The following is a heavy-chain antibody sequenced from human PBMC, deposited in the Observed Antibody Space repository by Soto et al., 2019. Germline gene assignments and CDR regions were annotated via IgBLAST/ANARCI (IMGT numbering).Heavy chain of an antibody. CDR1: GGSFSGYQ. CDR2: INDSGNI. D-gene: IGHD3-10*01. Sequence: QVQLQQWGAGLLKPSETLSLTCAVYGGSFSGYQWSWIRQTPGKGLEWIGEINDSGNINYNPSLKSRVTILLDTPKKQISLKLSSVTAADSAVCYCARGVILWFGELSRRGGYHYYMDVWGKGTTVTVSS. V-gene: IGHV4-34*01. CDR3: ARGVILWFGELSRRGGYHYYMDV. J-gene: IGHJ6*03.